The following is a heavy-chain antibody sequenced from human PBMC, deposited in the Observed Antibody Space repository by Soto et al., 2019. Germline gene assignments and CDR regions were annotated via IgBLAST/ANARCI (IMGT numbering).Heavy chain of an antibody. CDR1: GYTFTGYY. D-gene: IGHD6-6*01. V-gene: IGHV1-2*04. J-gene: IGHJ6*02. CDR3: ASEGDSSSSFQPLALYDGMDV. Sequence: QVQLVQSGAEVKKPGASVKVSCKASGYTFTGYYMHWVRQAPGQGLEWMGWINPNSGGTNYAQKFQGWVTMTRDTAISAAYMELSRLRSDDTAVYYCASEGDSSSSFQPLALYDGMDVWGQGTTVTVSS. CDR2: INPNSGGT.